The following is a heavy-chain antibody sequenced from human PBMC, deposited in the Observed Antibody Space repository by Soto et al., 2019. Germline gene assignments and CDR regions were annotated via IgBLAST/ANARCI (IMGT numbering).Heavy chain of an antibody. CDR3: AKDAITMVRGVISYYGMDV. CDR1: GFTFDDYA. D-gene: IGHD3-10*01. Sequence: EVQLVESGGGLEQPGRSLRLSCAASGFTFDDYAMHWVRQAPGKGLEWVSGISWNSGSIGYADSVKGRFTISRDNAKNSLYLQMNSLRAEDTALYYCAKDAITMVRGVISYYGMDVWGQGTTVTVSS. J-gene: IGHJ6*02. V-gene: IGHV3-9*01. CDR2: ISWNSGSI.